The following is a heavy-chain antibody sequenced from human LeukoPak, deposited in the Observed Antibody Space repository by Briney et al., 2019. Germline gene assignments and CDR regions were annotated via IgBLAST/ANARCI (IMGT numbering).Heavy chain of an antibody. CDR3: ARDGIYSGMDV. Sequence: GGSLRLSCAASGFTFSSYSMNWVRQAPGKGLEWVSYISSSSNTIYYADSVKGRFTISRDNAKNSLYLQMNSLRAEDTAVYYCARDGIYSGMDVWGKGTTVTVSS. CDR2: ISSSSNTI. J-gene: IGHJ6*03. CDR1: GFTFSSYS. D-gene: IGHD5-12*01. V-gene: IGHV3-48*01.